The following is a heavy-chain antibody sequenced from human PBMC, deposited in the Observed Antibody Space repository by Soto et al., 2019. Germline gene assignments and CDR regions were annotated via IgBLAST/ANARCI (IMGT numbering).Heavy chain of an antibody. CDR3: ARHLGYCISTSCHPNKYYYYGMDV. CDR1: GGSISSGGYS. Sequence: PSETLSLTCAVSGGSISSGGYSWSWIRQPPGKGLEWIGYIYHSGSIYYNPSLKSRVTISVDRSKNQFSLKLSSVTAADTAVYYCARHLGYCISTSCHPNKYYYYGMDVWGQGTTVTVSS. J-gene: IGHJ6*02. CDR2: IYHSGSI. V-gene: IGHV4-30-2*01. D-gene: IGHD2-2*01.